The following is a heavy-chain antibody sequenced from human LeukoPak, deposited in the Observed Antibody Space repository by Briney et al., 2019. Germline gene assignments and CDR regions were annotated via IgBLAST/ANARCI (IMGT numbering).Heavy chain of an antibody. V-gene: IGHV1-3*01. CDR1: GGTFSSYA. Sequence: ASVKVSCKASGGTFSSYAISWVRQAPGQRLEWMGWINAGNGNTKYSQKFQGRVTITRDTSASTAYMELSSLRSEDTAVYYCASAYYDILTGPYYFDYWGQGTLVTVSS. D-gene: IGHD3-9*01. J-gene: IGHJ4*02. CDR2: INAGNGNT. CDR3: ASAYYDILTGPYYFDY.